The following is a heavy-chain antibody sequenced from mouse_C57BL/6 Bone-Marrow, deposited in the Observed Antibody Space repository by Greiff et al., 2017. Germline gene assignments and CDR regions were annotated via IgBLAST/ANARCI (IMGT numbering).Heavy chain of an antibody. J-gene: IGHJ2*01. D-gene: IGHD2-3*01. Sequence: VQLQQPGAELVMPGASVKLSCKASGYTFTSYWMHWVKQRPGQGLEWIGEIDPSDSYTNYNQKFKGKSTLTVDKSSSTAYMQLSSLTSEDSAVYYCARGEGSDGYPGGYFDYWGQGTTLTVSS. CDR3: ARGEGSDGYPGGYFDY. CDR1: GYTFTSYW. CDR2: IDPSDSYT. V-gene: IGHV1-69*01.